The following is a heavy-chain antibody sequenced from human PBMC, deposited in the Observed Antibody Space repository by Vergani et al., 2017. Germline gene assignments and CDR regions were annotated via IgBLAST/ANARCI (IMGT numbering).Heavy chain of an antibody. CDR2: MNPNSGNT. Sequence: QVQLVQSGAEVKKPGSSVKVSCKASGGTFSSYTISWVRQAPGQGLEWMGRMNPNSGNTGYAQKFQGRVTMTRNTSISTAYMELSSLRSEDTAVYYCARGSAAAEDYWGQGTLVTVSS. D-gene: IGHD6-13*01. J-gene: IGHJ4*02. V-gene: IGHV1-8*02. CDR3: ARGSAAAEDY. CDR1: GGTFSSYT.